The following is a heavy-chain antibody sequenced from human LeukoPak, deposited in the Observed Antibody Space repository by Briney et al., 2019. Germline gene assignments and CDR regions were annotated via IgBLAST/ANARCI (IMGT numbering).Heavy chain of an antibody. D-gene: IGHD6-13*01. CDR1: RYTFTGYY. V-gene: IGHV1-18*04. Sequence: ASVKVFCKTSRYTFTGYYMHWVRQAPGQGLEWMGWISAYNGNTNYAQKLQGRVTMTTDTSTSTAYMELRSLRSDDTAVYYCARGVAAAGISRFDYWGQGTLVTVSS. J-gene: IGHJ4*02. CDR2: ISAYNGNT. CDR3: ARGVAAAGISRFDY.